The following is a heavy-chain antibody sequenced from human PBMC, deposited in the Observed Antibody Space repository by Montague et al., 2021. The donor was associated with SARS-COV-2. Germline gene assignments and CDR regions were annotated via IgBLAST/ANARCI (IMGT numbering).Heavy chain of an antibody. Sequence: SETLSLTCTVSGGSISSYYWSWIRQPPGKGLEWIGYIYYSGSTNYNPSLKSRVTISVDTFKNQFSLKLSPVTAADTAVYYCARHWPYLAAAGYVWFDPWGQGTLVIVSS. V-gene: IGHV4-59*01. CDR3: ARHWPYLAAAGYVWFDP. D-gene: IGHD6-13*01. CDR2: IYYSGST. CDR1: GGSISSYY. J-gene: IGHJ5*02.